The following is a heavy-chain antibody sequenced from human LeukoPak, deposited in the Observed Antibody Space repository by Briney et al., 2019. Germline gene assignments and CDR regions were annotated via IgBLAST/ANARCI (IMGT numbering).Heavy chain of an antibody. CDR2: IIPIFGTA. CDR3: ARGGGYYDILTGYYSPPDFDY. D-gene: IGHD3-9*01. CDR1: GGTFSSYA. Sequence: SVKVSCKASGGTFSSYAISWVRQAPGQGLEWMGGIIPIFGTANYAQKFQGRVTITADESTSTAYMELSSLRSEDTAVYYCARGGGYYDILTGYYSPPDFDYWGQGTLSPSPQ. V-gene: IGHV1-69*13. J-gene: IGHJ4*02.